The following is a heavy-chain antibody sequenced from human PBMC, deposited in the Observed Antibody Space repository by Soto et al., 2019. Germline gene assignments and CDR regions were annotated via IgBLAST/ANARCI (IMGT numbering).Heavy chain of an antibody. CDR3: AKDLTGGPDYGGKDYYYGMDV. CDR1: GFTFSSYA. Sequence: EVQLLESGGGLVQPGGSLRLSCAASGFTFSSYAMSWVRQAPGKGLEWVSAISGSGGSTYYADSVKGRFTISRDNSKITLYLQMNSLRAEDTAVYYCAKDLTGGPDYGGKDYYYGMDVWGQGTTVTVSS. D-gene: IGHD4-17*01. CDR2: ISGSGGST. J-gene: IGHJ6*02. V-gene: IGHV3-23*01.